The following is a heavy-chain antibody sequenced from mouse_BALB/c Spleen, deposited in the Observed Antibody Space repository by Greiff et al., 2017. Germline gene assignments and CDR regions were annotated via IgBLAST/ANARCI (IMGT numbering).Heavy chain of an antibody. CDR3: ARRGVGFSYAMDY. V-gene: IGHV5-17*02. CDR2: ISSGSSTI. J-gene: IGHJ4*01. D-gene: IGHD1-3*01. Sequence: EVMLVESGGGLVQPGGSRKLSCAASGFTFSSFGMHWVRQAPEKGLEWVAYISSGSSTIYYADTVKGRFTISRDNPKNTLFLQMTSLRSEDTAMYYCARRGVGFSYAMDYWGQGTSVTVSS. CDR1: GFTFSSFG.